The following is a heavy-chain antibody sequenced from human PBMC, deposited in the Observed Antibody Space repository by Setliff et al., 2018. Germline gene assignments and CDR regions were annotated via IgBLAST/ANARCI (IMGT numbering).Heavy chain of an antibody. CDR2: IYYSGST. Sequence: SCTVSGGSISSHYWSWIRQPPGKGLEWIGSIYYSGSTNYNPSLKSRVTISVDTSKNQFSLKLSSVTAADTAVYYCARAQTSHYYYYYAMDVWGQGTTVTVSS. J-gene: IGHJ6*02. CDR3: ARAQTSHYYYYYAMDV. CDR1: GGSISSHY. V-gene: IGHV4-59*11.